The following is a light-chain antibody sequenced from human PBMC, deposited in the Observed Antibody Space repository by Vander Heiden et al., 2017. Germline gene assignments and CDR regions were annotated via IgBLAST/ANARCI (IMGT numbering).Light chain of an antibody. CDR1: TLGDKY. Sequence: SYELTHPPPPSVPPGQTARTTCSRDTLGDKYSSWYQKKPGQSPVLVIYKDDKRPSGIPERFSGSNSGDAATLTISGTQAMDEGDYYCQTWDSNTAHVLFGGGTRLTVL. CDR3: QTWDSNTAHVL. CDR2: KDD. J-gene: IGLJ2*01. V-gene: IGLV3-1*01.